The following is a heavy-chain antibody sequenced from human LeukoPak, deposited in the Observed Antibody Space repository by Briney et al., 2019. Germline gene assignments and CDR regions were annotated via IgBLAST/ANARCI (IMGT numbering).Heavy chain of an antibody. CDR3: ARDASGGLLDY. V-gene: IGHV3-13*01. CDR2: IGTAGDT. CDR1: GFTFSSYD. J-gene: IGHJ4*02. D-gene: IGHD5-12*01. Sequence: GGSLRLSCAASGFTFSSYDMHWVRQATGKGLEWVSAIGTAGDTYYPGSVKGRFNISRENAKNSLYLQMNSLRAGDTAVYYCARDASGGLLDYWGQGTLVTVSS.